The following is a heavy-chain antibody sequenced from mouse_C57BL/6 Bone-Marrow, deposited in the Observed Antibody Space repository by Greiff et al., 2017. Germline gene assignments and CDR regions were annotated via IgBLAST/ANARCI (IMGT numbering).Heavy chain of an antibody. CDR2: LSSDCSH. V-gene: IGHV3-6*01. Sequence: EVHLVESGPGLVKPSQSLSLTCSFSGYSITRGFYWYWIRQFPGNTLEWLGFLSSDCSHNYTPPLKNRISITRDTSKNQFFLKLNSVTTEDTATYYCARDGYSSMDYWGQGTSVTVSS. CDR1: GYSITRGFY. CDR3: ARDGYSSMDY. J-gene: IGHJ4*01.